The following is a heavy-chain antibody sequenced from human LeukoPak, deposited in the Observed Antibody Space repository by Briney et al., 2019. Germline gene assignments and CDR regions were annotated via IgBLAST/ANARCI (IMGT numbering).Heavy chain of an antibody. CDR2: IYYSGST. CDR1: DGSISSSSYY. Sequence: PSETLSLTCAVSDGSISSSSYYWGWIRQPPGKGLEWIGSIYYSGSTYYNPSLKCPVTISVDTSKNQFSLKLISVTAADTAVYYCARGLKQQLIPTGTAFDIWGQGTMVTVSS. J-gene: IGHJ3*02. D-gene: IGHD6-13*01. V-gene: IGHV4-39*07. CDR3: ARGLKQQLIPTGTAFDI.